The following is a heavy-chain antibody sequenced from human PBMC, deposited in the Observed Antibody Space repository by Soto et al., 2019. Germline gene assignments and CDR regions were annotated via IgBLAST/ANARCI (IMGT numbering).Heavy chain of an antibody. J-gene: IGHJ6*03. V-gene: IGHV4-34*01. Sequence: SETLSLTCAVYGGSFSGYYWSWIRQPPGKGLEWIGEINHSGSTNYNPSPKSRVTISVDTSKNQFSLKLSSVTAADTAVYYCARGRYCSSTSCYGVFSRYYYYYMDVWGKGTTVTVSS. D-gene: IGHD2-2*01. CDR3: ARGRYCSSTSCYGVFSRYYYYYMDV. CDR2: INHSGST. CDR1: GGSFSGYY.